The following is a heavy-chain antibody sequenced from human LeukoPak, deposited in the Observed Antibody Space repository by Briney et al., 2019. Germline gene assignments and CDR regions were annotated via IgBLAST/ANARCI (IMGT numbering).Heavy chain of an antibody. V-gene: IGHV4-34*01. Sequence: PSETLSLTCAVYGGSFSGYYWSWIRQPPGKGLEWIGEINQSGGTNYNPSLKSRVTISLDTSKNQFSLKLSSVTAADTAVYYCARLPFHPREYSSSYDAFDIWGQGTMVTVSS. CDR3: ARLPFHPREYSSSYDAFDI. J-gene: IGHJ3*02. CDR1: GGSFSGYY. CDR2: INQSGGT. D-gene: IGHD6-6*01.